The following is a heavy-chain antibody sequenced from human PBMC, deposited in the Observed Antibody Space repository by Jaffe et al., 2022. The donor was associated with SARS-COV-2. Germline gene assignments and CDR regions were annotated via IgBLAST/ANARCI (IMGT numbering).Heavy chain of an antibody. CDR1: GGSFSGYY. CDR2: INHSGST. V-gene: IGHV4-34*01. D-gene: IGHD3-10*01. CDR3: ARSVTMVRGHAQQDY. Sequence: QVQLQQWGAGLLKPSETLSLTCAVYGGSFSGYYWSWIRQPPGKGLEWIGEINHSGSTNYNPSLKSRVTISVDTSKNQFSLKLSSVTAADTAVYYCARSVTMVRGHAQQDYWGQGTLVTVSS. J-gene: IGHJ4*02.